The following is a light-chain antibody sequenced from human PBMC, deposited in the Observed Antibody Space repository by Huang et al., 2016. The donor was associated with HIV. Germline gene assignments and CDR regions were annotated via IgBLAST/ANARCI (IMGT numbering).Light chain of an antibody. Sequence: DIVMSQSPLSLTVTPGEPASISCKSIESLLYTNGFRYLNWYLQKPGLSPNLLIYLGSNRASGVPDRFSGSGTGIEFTLTISRVEADDVGVYYCMQSLQTPPTFGQGTKVEI. CDR1: ESLLYTNGFRY. J-gene: IGKJ1*01. CDR3: MQSLQTPPT. V-gene: IGKV2-28*01. CDR2: LGS.